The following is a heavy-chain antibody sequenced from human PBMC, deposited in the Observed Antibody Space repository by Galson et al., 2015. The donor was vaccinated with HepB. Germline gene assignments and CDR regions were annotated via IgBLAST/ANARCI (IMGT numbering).Heavy chain of an antibody. J-gene: IGHJ2*01. V-gene: IGHV3-9*01. CDR1: GFTFDDYA. CDR3: AKDKGRDGYNWYFDL. CDR2: ISWNSGSI. Sequence: SLRLSCAASGFTFDDYAMHWVRQAPGKGLEWVSGISWNSGSIGYADSVKGRFTIARDNAKNSLYLQMNSLRAEDTALYYCAKDKGRDGYNWYFDLWGRGTLVTVSS. D-gene: IGHD5-24*01.